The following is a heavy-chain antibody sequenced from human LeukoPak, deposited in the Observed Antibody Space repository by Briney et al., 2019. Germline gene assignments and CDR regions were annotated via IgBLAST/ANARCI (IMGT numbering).Heavy chain of an antibody. D-gene: IGHD3-22*01. J-gene: IGHJ4*02. Sequence: SETLSLTCSVSGGSLSNYYWSWIRQPPGKGLEWIGRIYYSGSTKYNPSLQSRVTISVDTSKNQFSLKLRSVTAADTAVYYCXXXFVMDDGSGPYGYWGQGTLVTVSS. V-gene: IGHV4-59*01. CDR3: XXXFVMDDGSGPYGY. CDR2: IYYSGST. CDR1: GGSLSNYY.